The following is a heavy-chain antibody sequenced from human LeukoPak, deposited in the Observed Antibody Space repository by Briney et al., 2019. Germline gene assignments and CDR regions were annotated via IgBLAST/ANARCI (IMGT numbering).Heavy chain of an antibody. CDR3: AREYYDFWSGFTPDY. CDR2: ITSSSTTI. CDR1: GFTFNTYG. V-gene: IGHV3-48*01. D-gene: IGHD3-3*01. J-gene: IGHJ4*02. Sequence: GGSLRLSCAASGFTFNTYGMNWVRQAPGKGLEWVSYITSSSTTIFYADSVKGRFTISRDNAKNSLYLQMNSLRAEDTAIYYCAREYYDFWSGFTPDYWGQGTLVTVSS.